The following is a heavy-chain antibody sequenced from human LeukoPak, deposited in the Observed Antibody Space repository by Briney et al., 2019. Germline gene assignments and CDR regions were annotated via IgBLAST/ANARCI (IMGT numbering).Heavy chain of an antibody. CDR2: IYYSGST. J-gene: IGHJ4*02. CDR1: GGSISSYY. V-gene: IGHV4-59*01. CDR3: ARLYGSGSYYIDY. D-gene: IGHD3-10*01. Sequence: SETLSLTCTASGGSISSYYWSWIRQPPGKGLEWIGYIYYSGSTNYNPSLKSRVTISVDTSKNQFSLKLSSVTAADTAVYYCARLYGSGSYYIDYWGQGTLVTVSS.